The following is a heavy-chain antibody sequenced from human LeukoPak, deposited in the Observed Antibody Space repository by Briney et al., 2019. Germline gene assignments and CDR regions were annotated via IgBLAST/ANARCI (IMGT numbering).Heavy chain of an antibody. CDR3: AKDIRFYYGSGNFDY. J-gene: IGHJ4*02. D-gene: IGHD3-10*01. Sequence: PGGSLRLSCAASGFTFSSYDMHWVRQATGKGLEWVSAIGTAGDTYYPGSVKGRFTISRENAKNSLYLQMNSLRAEDTALYYCAKDIRFYYGSGNFDYWGQGTLVTVSS. CDR1: GFTFSSYD. V-gene: IGHV3-13*01. CDR2: IGTAGDT.